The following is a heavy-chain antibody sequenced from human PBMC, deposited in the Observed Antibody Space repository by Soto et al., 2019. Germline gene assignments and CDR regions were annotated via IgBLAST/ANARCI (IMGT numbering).Heavy chain of an antibody. CDR2: IWYDGSNK. CDR1: GFTFSSYG. V-gene: IGHV3-33*01. Sequence: RLSCAASGFTFSSYGMHWVRQAPGKGLEWVAVIWYDGSNKYYADSVKGRFTISRDNSKNTLYLQMNSLRAEDTAVYYCARHQLEWRGYGMDVWGQGTTVTVPS. J-gene: IGHJ6*02. CDR3: ARHQLEWRGYGMDV. D-gene: IGHD3-3*01.